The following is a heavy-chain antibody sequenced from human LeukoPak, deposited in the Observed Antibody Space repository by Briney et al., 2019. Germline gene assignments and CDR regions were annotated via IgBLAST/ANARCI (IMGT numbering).Heavy chain of an antibody. D-gene: IGHD3-22*01. CDR3: ARGPRRRYYDSSTPPYYMDV. J-gene: IGHJ6*03. V-gene: IGHV3-21*01. CDR1: GSTFSSYS. Sequence: GGSLRLSCAASGSTFSSYSMNWVRQAPGKGLEWVSSISSSSSYIYYADSVKGRFTISRDNAKNSLYLQMNSLRAEDTAVYYCARGPRRRYYDSSTPPYYMDVWGKGTTVTVSS. CDR2: ISSSSSYI.